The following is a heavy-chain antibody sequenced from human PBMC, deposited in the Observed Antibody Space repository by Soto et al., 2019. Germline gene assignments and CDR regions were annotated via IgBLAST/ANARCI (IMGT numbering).Heavy chain of an antibody. V-gene: IGHV4-34*01. Sequence: QVQLQQWGAGLLKPSETLSLTCAVYGGSFSGYYWSWIRQPPGKGLEWIGEINHSGSTNYNPSLKSRVTISVDTSKNQFSLKLSSVTAADTAVYYCASRFGHWFDPWGQGTLVTVSS. CDR2: INHSGST. CDR3: ASRFGHWFDP. J-gene: IGHJ5*02. D-gene: IGHD3-16*01. CDR1: GGSFSGYY.